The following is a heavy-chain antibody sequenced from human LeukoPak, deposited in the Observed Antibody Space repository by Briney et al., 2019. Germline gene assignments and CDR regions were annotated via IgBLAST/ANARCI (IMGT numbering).Heavy chain of an antibody. D-gene: IGHD3-10*01. Sequence: PSETLSLTCTVSGGSISSYYWSWIRQPAGKGLEWIGRIYSSGSTNYNPSLTSRVTMSVDTSKNHFSLRLSSVTAADTAVYYCARASVFYGSGSQKYYFDNWGQGTLVTVSS. CDR1: GGSISSYY. J-gene: IGHJ4*02. CDR2: IYSSGST. V-gene: IGHV4-4*07. CDR3: ARASVFYGSGSQKYYFDN.